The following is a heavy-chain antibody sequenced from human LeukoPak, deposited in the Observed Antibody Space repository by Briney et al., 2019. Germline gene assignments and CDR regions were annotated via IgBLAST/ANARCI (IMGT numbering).Heavy chain of an antibody. CDR3: TRDDSSAWYEDWFDP. Sequence: GGSLRLSCTASGFTFGDYAMTWVRQAPGKGLEWVGFIRNKAYGGTTEYAASVKGRFTISRDDSKSIAYLQMNSLKTEDTAVHYCTRDDSSAWYEDWFDPWGQGTLVTVSS. J-gene: IGHJ5*02. V-gene: IGHV3-49*04. D-gene: IGHD6-19*01. CDR1: GFTFGDYA. CDR2: IRNKAYGGTT.